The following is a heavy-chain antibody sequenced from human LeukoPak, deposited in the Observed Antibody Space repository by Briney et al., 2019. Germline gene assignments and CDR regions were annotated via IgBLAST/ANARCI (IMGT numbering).Heavy chain of an antibody. Sequence: ASVKVSCKASGYTFTGYYMHWVRRPPGQGFEWMGWINPNSGDTNYAQKFQGRVTMTRDTSISTAHMELSRLRSDDTAVYYCARANPLYCSSTTCLFDYWGQGTLVTVSS. J-gene: IGHJ4*02. V-gene: IGHV1-2*02. CDR2: INPNSGDT. D-gene: IGHD2-2*01. CDR1: GYTFTGYY. CDR3: ARANPLYCSSTTCLFDY.